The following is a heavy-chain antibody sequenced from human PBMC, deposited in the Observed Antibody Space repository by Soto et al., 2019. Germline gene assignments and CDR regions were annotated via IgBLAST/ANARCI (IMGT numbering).Heavy chain of an antibody. Sequence: QVQLVESGGGVVQPGRSLRLSCAASGFTFSSYGMHWVRQAPGKGLEWVAVIWYDGSNKYYADSVKGRFTISRDNSKNTLHLQMNSLRAEDTAVYYCARDPSSGWYYGWFDPWGQGTLVTVSS. D-gene: IGHD6-19*01. J-gene: IGHJ5*01. V-gene: IGHV3-33*01. CDR3: ARDPSSGWYYGWFDP. CDR1: GFTFSSYG. CDR2: IWYDGSNK.